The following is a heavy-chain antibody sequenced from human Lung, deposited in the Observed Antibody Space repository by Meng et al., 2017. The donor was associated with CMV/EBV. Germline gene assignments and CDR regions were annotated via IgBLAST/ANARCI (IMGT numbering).Heavy chain of an antibody. CDR3: AKNGPGQFPIFDH. Sequence: TASGYIFTTYATHWVRQAPGQRLEWLGWINAGNGNTKYSEKFRGRVTISRDTSASTAYMELSGLRSEDTAIYYCAKNGPGQFPIFDHWGQGTLVTVSS. CDR1: GYIFTTYA. J-gene: IGHJ4*02. V-gene: IGHV1-3*01. D-gene: IGHD3-9*01. CDR2: INAGNGNT.